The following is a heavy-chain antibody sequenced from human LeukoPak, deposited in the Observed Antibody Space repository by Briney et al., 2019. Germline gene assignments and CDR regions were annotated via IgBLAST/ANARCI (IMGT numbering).Heavy chain of an antibody. CDR1: GYTFTSYY. Sequence: GASVKVSCKASGYTFTSYYMHWVRQAPGQGLEWMGIINPSGGSTSYAQKFQGRVTMTRDTSTSTVYMELSSLRSEDTAVYYCARGRIWDTAMVLGHFDYWGQGTLVTVSS. V-gene: IGHV1-46*01. J-gene: IGHJ4*02. CDR2: INPSGGST. D-gene: IGHD5-18*01. CDR3: ARGRIWDTAMVLGHFDY.